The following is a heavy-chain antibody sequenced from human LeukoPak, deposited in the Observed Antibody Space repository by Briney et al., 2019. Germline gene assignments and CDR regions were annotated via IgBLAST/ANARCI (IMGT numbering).Heavy chain of an antibody. CDR1: GFSFSNFS. D-gene: IGHD4-17*01. J-gene: IGHJ6*02. V-gene: IGHV3-30-3*01. CDR2: TSYDGTNK. CDR3: ARESAVTLADYGFDV. Sequence: GGSLRLSCAASGFSFSNFSMHWVRQAPGKGLEWVAVTSYDGTNKYYADSVQGRFTISRDNGKNILYLQMNSLRLEDTAVYYCARESAVTLADYGFDVWGQGTTVTVSS.